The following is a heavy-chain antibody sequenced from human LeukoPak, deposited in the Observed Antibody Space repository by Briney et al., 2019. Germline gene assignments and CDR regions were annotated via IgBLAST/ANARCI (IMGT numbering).Heavy chain of an antibody. D-gene: IGHD2-2*02. CDR2: IYPGDSDT. V-gene: IGHV5-51*01. J-gene: IGHJ3*02. Sequence: GESLKISCKGSGYSFSSYWIGWVRQMPGKGLEWMGIIYPGDSDTTYSPSFEGQVTISADKSISTAYLQWSSLKASDTAMYYCARRYCSSTRCYRAFDIWGQGTMVTVSS. CDR1: GYSFSSYW. CDR3: ARRYCSSTRCYRAFDI.